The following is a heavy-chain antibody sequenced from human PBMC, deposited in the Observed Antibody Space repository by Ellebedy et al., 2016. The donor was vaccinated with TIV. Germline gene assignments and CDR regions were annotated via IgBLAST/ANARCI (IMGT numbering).Heavy chain of an antibody. V-gene: IGHV3-23*01. CDR3: AAYNDGPYAPPPDY. J-gene: IGHJ4*02. CDR1: GFSFRDYA. D-gene: IGHD3-3*01. Sequence: GESLKISXAASGFSFRDYAMCWFRQTPGKGLEWVSFIGGNGHSTSYADSVKGRFSISRDNFKNTVYLQMNSLRAEDTAIYFCAAYNDGPYAPPPDYWGQGTLVTVSS. CDR2: IGGNGHST.